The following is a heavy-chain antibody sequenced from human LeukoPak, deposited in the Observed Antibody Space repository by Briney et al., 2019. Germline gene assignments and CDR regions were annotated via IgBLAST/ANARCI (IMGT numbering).Heavy chain of an antibody. D-gene: IGHD3-3*01. V-gene: IGHV3-53*01. CDR1: GFTVSSNY. J-gene: IGHJ4*02. CDR3: GRAKDNYDFWSGYSYYFDY. CDR2: IYSGGST. Sequence: PGGSLRLSCAASGFTVSSNYMSWVRQAPGKGLEWVSVIYSGGSTYYADSVKGRFTISRDNSKNTLYLQMNSLRAEDTAVYYCGRAKDNYDFWSGYSYYFDYWGQGTLVTVSS.